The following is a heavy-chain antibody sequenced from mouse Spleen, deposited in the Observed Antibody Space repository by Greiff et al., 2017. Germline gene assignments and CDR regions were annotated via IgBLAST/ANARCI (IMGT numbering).Heavy chain of an antibody. D-gene: IGHD6-1*01. CDR3: ASPSKDSYWYFDV. CDR2: IRNKANGYTT. J-gene: IGHJ1*03. CDR1: GFTFTDYY. V-gene: IGHV7-3*01. Sequence: EVKLEESGGGLVQPGGSLSLSCAASGFTFTDYYMSWVRQPPGKALEWLGFIRNKANGYTTEYSASVKGRFTISRDNSQSILYLQLNALRAEDSATYYCASPSKDSYWYFDVWGTGTTVTVSS.